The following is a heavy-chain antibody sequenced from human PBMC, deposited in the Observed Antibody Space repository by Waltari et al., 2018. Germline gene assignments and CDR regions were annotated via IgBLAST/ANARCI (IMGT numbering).Heavy chain of an antibody. D-gene: IGHD3-16*01. V-gene: IGHV3-21*01. J-gene: IGHJ4*02. CDR3: ARDEGGQYQGDFDY. CDR1: GFIFNTFA. Sequence: EVQLVESGGGLVKPGGSLRLSCAASGFIFNTFAMNWVRQAPGKGLEWVSSISSRSTYIYYADSVKGRFTISRDNARSSLFLQMNSLRAEDTAVYYCARDEGGQYQGDFDYWGQGTLVSVSS. CDR2: ISSRSTYI.